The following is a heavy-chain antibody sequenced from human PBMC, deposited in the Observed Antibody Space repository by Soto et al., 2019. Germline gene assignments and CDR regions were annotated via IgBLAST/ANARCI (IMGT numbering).Heavy chain of an antibody. CDR3: AREFCTANSCYSSAFDV. CDR2: ISSSGSII. D-gene: IGHD3-22*01. V-gene: IGHV3-11*01. Sequence: AGSLRLSCAASGFTLSDYYIFWIRQAPGKGLEWVSYISSSGSIINYADSVKGRFTISRDNAKNSLDLRMNSLTAGDTAVYYCAREFCTANSCYSSAFDVWGQGTMVTVSS. CDR1: GFTLSDYY. J-gene: IGHJ3*01.